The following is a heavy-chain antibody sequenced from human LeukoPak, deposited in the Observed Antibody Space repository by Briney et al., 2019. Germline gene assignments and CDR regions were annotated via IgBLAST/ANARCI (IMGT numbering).Heavy chain of an antibody. CDR3: AKDTGTAMAYYFDY. J-gene: IGHJ4*02. V-gene: IGHV3-9*01. CDR2: ISWNSGSI. Sequence: PGRSLRLSCAASGFTFDDYAMHWVRQAPGKGLEWVSGISWNSGSIGYADSVKGRFTISRDNAKNSLYLQMNSLRAEDTALYYCAKDTGTAMAYYFDYWDQGTLVTVSS. D-gene: IGHD5-18*01. CDR1: GFTFDDYA.